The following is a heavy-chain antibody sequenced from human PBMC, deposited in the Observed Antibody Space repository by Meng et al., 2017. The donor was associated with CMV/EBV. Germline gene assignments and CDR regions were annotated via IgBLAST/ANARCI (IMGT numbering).Heavy chain of an antibody. Sequence: LRQGPLPGLVKPSVSLSLTCSVSSVFFSCSCWTCSRQSCGKRLEWIGRIYSTEGTNYNRSFYIRVTISLDGTNIQFSLKLHSVTAADTAIYYCARERGDDSGYNFDSWGQGTLVTVSS. D-gene: IGHD3-22*01. CDR2: IYSTEGT. CDR3: ARERGDDSGYNFDS. CDR1: SVFFSCSC. V-gene: IGHV4-4*07. J-gene: IGHJ4*02.